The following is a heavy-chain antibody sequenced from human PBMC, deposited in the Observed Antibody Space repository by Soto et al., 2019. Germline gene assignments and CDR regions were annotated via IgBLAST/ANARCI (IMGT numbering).Heavy chain of an antibody. CDR1: GFSLSTSGVG. Sequence: QITLKESGPTLVKPTQTLTLTCTFSGFSLSTSGVGVAWIRQPPGKALEWLALIYWDDDKRYRPSLESRLTIPKDTSKIQVLPTMTNIDSVDTATYYCAYLPCSGGSCYWFSFSGMDVWGQGTTVTVSS. V-gene: IGHV2-5*02. CDR3: AYLPCSGGSCYWFSFSGMDV. J-gene: IGHJ6*02. CDR2: IYWDDDK. D-gene: IGHD2-15*01.